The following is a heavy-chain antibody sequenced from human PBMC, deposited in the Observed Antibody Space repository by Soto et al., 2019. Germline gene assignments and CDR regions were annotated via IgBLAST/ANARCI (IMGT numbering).Heavy chain of an antibody. D-gene: IGHD3-16*01. J-gene: IGHJ4*02. CDR1: GYSFSSYW. CDR2: IYPGDSET. Sequence: GESLKISCKGSGYSFSSYWIGWVRQMPGKGLEWMGFIYPGDSETRYSPSFQGQVTISVDKSIGTAYLQWSSLKASDTAIYYCARGYDYALDYWGQGTLVTVSS. CDR3: ARGYDYALDY. V-gene: IGHV5-51*01.